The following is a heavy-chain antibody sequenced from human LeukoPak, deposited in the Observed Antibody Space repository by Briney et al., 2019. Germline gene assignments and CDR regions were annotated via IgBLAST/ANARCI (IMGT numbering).Heavy chain of an antibody. D-gene: IGHD2-15*01. J-gene: IGHJ4*02. CDR2: INPRDGGT. CDR1: GYTFTDYY. V-gene: IGHV1-2*02. Sequence: ASVKVSCKGSGYTFTDYYLHWVRRAPGQGLELVGYINPRDGGTSSPQNFRGRVTMTTDASSSTAYMELSRLTSDDTAIYYCAREGNGLLSKDLDYWGQGTLVTVSS. CDR3: AREGNGLLSKDLDY.